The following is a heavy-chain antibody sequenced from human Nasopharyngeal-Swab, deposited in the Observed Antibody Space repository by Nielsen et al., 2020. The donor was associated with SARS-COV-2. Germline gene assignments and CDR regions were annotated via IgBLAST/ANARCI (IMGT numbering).Heavy chain of an antibody. CDR1: GYTFTSYA. D-gene: IGHD3-10*01. CDR2: INAGNGNT. Sequence: ASVKVSCKASGYTFTSYAMHWVRQAPGQRLEWVGWINAGNGNTKYSQKFQGRVTITRDTSASTAYMELSSLRSEDTAVYYCARDPRGDDAFDIWGQGTMVTVSS. CDR3: ARDPRGDDAFDI. J-gene: IGHJ3*02. V-gene: IGHV1-3*01.